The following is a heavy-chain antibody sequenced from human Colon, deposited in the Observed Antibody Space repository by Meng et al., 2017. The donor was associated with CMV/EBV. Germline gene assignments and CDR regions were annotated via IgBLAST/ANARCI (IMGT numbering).Heavy chain of an antibody. V-gene: IGHV4-34*01. D-gene: IGHD3-10*01. J-gene: IGHJ4*02. CDR2: IDHTGST. CDR3: ARGGGTPIRGVLPFDF. Sequence: QVQLKQWGAGLFKPSETLSLTCALYGGSFSPYYWSWIRQSPGKGLEWIAEIDHTGSTYFNPSLKSRVTISIDTSNSHFSLNLTSATAADTAVYYCARGGGTPIRGVLPFDFWGQGTLVTVSS. CDR1: GGSFSPYY.